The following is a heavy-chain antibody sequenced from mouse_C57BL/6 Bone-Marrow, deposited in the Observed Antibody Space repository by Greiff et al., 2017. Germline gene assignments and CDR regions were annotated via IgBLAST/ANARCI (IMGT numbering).Heavy chain of an antibody. CDR2: ISSGGSYT. J-gene: IGHJ3*01. CDR1: GFTFSSYG. V-gene: IGHV5-6*01. D-gene: IGHD2-5*01. CDR3: ARHYSNYVWFAY. Sequence: DVHLVESGGDLVKPGGSLKLSCAASGFTFSSYGMSWVRQTPDKRLEWVATISSGGSYTYYPDSVKGRFTISRDNAKNTLYLQMSSLKSEDTAMYYCARHYSNYVWFAYWGQGTLVTVSA.